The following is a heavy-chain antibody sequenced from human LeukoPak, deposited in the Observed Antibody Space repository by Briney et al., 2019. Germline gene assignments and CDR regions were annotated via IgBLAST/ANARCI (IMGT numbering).Heavy chain of an antibody. CDR1: GGSISSYY. CDR3: ATLRYSHGYET. D-gene: IGHD5-18*01. Sequence: PSETLSLTCTVSGGSISSYYWSWIRQPAGKGLEWIGRIYTSGSTNYNSSLRSRVTMSLDTSKNQFSLKLSSVTAADTAVYYCATLRYSHGYETWGQGTLVTVSS. V-gene: IGHV4-4*07. CDR2: IYTSGST. J-gene: IGHJ4*02.